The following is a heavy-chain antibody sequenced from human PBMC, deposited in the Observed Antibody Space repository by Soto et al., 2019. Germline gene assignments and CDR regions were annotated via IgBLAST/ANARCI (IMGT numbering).Heavy chain of an antibody. V-gene: IGHV3-23*01. D-gene: IGHD6-19*01. CDR1: GFTFSSYA. CDR2: ISGSGGST. CDR3: AKDNAQTGYSSGWYPSPFDY. Sequence: GGSLRLSCAASGFTFSSYAMSWVRQAPGKGLEWVSAISGSGGSTYYADSVKGRFTISRDNSKNTLYLQMNSLRAEDTAVYYCAKDNAQTGYSSGWYPSPFDYWGQGT. J-gene: IGHJ4*02.